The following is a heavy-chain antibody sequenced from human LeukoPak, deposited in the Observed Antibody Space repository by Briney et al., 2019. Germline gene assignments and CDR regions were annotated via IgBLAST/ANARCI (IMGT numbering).Heavy chain of an antibody. D-gene: IGHD3-9*01. CDR3: ASTRRRYYDILAGYYHGMDV. Sequence: GGSLRLSCAASGFTFSNYAMTWVRQAPGKGLEWVSAVVSSGSNTYHTGSVRGRFTISRDNSKNTLFLQMNSLRAEDTAVYYCASTRRRYYDILAGYYHGMDVWGQGTTVTVSS. J-gene: IGHJ6*02. CDR1: GFTFSNYA. CDR2: VVSSGSNT. V-gene: IGHV3-23*01.